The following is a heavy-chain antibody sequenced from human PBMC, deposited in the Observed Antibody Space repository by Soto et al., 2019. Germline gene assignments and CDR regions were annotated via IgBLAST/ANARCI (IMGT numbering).Heavy chain of an antibody. J-gene: IGHJ3*02. CDR1: GFTFSSYE. CDR3: ARDREYSYGRDAFDI. Sequence: GGSLRLSCAASGFTFSSYEMNWVRQAPGKGLEWVSYISSSGSTIYYADSVKGRFTISRDNAKNSLYLQMNSLRAEDTAVYCCARDREYSYGRDAFDIWGQGTTVTVSS. CDR2: ISSSGSTI. D-gene: IGHD5-18*01. V-gene: IGHV3-48*03.